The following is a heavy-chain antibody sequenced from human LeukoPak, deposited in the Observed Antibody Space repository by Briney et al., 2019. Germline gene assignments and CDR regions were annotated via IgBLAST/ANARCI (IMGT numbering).Heavy chain of an antibody. D-gene: IGHD4-17*01. CDR1: GFTFSSYG. CDR2: IWYDGSNK. Sequence: GGSLRLSCAASGFTFSSYGMHWVRQAPGKGLEWVAVIWYDGSNKYYADSVKGRFTISRDNSKNTLYLQMNSLRAEDTAVYYCARGDFTVTLFPDYWGQGTLVTVSS. CDR3: ARGDFTVTLFPDY. J-gene: IGHJ4*02. V-gene: IGHV3-33*01.